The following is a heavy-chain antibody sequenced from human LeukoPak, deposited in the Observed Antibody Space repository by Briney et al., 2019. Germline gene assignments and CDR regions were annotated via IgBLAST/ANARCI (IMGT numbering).Heavy chain of an antibody. CDR1: GFTFSDYY. CDR3: AKDEVVPGYYYTDV. V-gene: IGHV3-11*04. Sequence: GGSLRLSCAASGFTFSDYYMSWIRQAPGKGLEWVSYISSSGSFIYYADSVKGRFTISRDNAKNSLYLHMNSLRAEDTAVYYCAKDEVVPGYYYTDVWGRGTTVTISS. D-gene: IGHD2-2*01. J-gene: IGHJ6*03. CDR2: ISSSGSFI.